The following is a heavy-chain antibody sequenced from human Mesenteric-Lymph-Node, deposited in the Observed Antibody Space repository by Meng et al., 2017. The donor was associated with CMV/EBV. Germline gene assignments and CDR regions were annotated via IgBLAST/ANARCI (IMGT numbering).Heavy chain of an antibody. CDR2: IWYDGSNK. D-gene: IGHD1-26*01. CDR3: AKDGGGSYYAYYFDY. CDR1: GFTFSNYG. Sequence: GESLKISCAASGFTFSNYGMHWVRQSPGKGLEWVSFIWYDGSNKYYADSVKGRFTTSRENSKNTLYLQMNSLRADDTAVYYCAKDGGGSYYAYYFDYWGQGTLVTVSS. J-gene: IGHJ4*02. V-gene: IGHV3-30*02.